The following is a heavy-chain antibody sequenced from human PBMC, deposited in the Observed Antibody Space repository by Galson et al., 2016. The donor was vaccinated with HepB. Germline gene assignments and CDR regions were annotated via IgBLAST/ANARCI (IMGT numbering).Heavy chain of an antibody. D-gene: IGHD2-8*01. Sequence: SVKVSCKASGGTFSGYGVSWVRQAPGQGLEWMGGIIAVFGTTKYAQKFQDRATISADESATTAHMELSSLTYDDTAVYYCARWVPNLCSNGVCWDVFDLWGQGTLVTVSS. J-gene: IGHJ3*01. CDR2: IIAVFGTT. CDR1: GGTFSGYG. CDR3: ARWVPNLCSNGVCWDVFDL. V-gene: IGHV1-69*13.